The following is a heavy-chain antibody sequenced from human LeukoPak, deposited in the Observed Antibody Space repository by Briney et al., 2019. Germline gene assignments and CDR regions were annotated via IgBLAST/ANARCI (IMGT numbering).Heavy chain of an antibody. V-gene: IGHV3-30*02. J-gene: IGHJ6*03. D-gene: IGHD2-8*01. CDR1: GFTFSSYW. CDR3: AKDRCSNGIGCYYYYMEV. Sequence: PGGSLRLSCAASGFTFSSYWMHWVRQAPGKGLEWVAYIQYDRTNEQYAHSVKGRFRISRDNSNNILYLQMNSLRTEDTAVYYCAKDRCSNGIGCYYYYMEVWGKETTVTISS. CDR2: IQYDRTNE.